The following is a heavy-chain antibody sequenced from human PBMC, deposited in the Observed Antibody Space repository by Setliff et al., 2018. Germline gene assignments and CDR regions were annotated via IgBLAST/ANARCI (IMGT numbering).Heavy chain of an antibody. CDR3: ARMTGFAYMDA. V-gene: IGHV4-4*02. Sequence: SETLSLTCAVSGDSISSGNWWSWVRQPPEKGLEWIGEINHSGNTNYNPSLKSRVTISVDTAQNQFSLRLTSVTAADTGVYYCARMTGFAYMDAWGKGTPVTVSS. CDR2: INHSGNT. J-gene: IGHJ6*03. CDR1: GDSISSGNW.